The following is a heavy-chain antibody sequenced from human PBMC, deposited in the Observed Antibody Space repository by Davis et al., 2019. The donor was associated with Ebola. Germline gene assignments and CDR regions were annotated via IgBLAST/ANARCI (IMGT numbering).Heavy chain of an antibody. CDR3: VARNFDD. Sequence: GESLKISCAASGFTFSSYGMHWVRQAPGKGLEWVAVIWYDGSNKYYADSVKGRFTISRDNSRNTLYLQMDSLRPEDTAVYYCVARNFDDWGPGTVVTVAS. V-gene: IGHV3-30*02. CDR1: GFTFSSYG. CDR2: IWYDGSNK. J-gene: IGHJ4*02.